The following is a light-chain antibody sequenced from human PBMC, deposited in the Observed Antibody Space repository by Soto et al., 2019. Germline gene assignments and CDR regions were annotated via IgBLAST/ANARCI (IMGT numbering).Light chain of an antibody. J-gene: IGKJ1*01. CDR3: IQALQTPPWT. CDR2: LGS. CDR1: QSLLHSNGYNY. V-gene: IGKV2-28*01. Sequence: DIVMTQSPLSLPVTPGEPASISCRSSQSLLHSNGYNYLDWYLQQPGQSPQFLVYLGSNRASGVPDRFSGSGSGTDFTLKISRVEAEDVGVYYCIQALQTPPWTFGQGTKVEI.